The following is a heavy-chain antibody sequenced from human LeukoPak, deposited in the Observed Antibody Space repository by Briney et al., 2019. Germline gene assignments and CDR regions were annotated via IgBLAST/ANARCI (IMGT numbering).Heavy chain of an antibody. V-gene: IGHV4-59*01. CDR3: ARVPLLDYGDNHWFDP. D-gene: IGHD4-17*01. Sequence: SEILSLTCTVSGGSISSYYWSWIRQPPGKGLEWIGYIYYSGSTNYNPSLKSRVTISVDTSKNQFSLKLSSVTAADTAVYYCARVPLLDYGDNHWFDPWGQGTLVTVSS. J-gene: IGHJ5*02. CDR1: GGSISSYY. CDR2: IYYSGST.